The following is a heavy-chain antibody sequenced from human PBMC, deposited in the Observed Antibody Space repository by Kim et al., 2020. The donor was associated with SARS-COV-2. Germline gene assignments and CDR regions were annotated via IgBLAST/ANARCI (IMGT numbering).Heavy chain of an antibody. CDR2: IRSKAYGGTT. J-gene: IGHJ4*02. Sequence: GGSLRLSCTASGFTFGDYAMSWVRQAPGKGLEWVGFIRSKAYGGTTEYAASVKGRFTISRDDSKSIAYLQMNSLKTEDTAVYYCTKAMVGATGDYWGQGTLVTVSS. D-gene: IGHD1-26*01. V-gene: IGHV3-49*04. CDR3: TKAMVGATGDY. CDR1: GFTFGDYA.